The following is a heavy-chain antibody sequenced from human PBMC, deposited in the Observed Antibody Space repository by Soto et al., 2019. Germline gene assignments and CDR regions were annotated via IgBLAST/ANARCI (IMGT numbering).Heavy chain of an antibody. J-gene: IGHJ6*02. CDR1: GYTFTGYY. CDR3: ARASYCSSTSCYLRDYYYYYGMDV. CDR2: INPNSGGT. Sequence: QVQLVQSGAELKKPGASVKVSCKASGYTFTGYYMHWVRQAPGQGLEWMGWINPNSGGTNYAQKFQGRVTMTRDTSISTAYMELSRLRSDDTAVYYCARASYCSSTSCYLRDYYYYYGMDVWGQGTTVTVSS. V-gene: IGHV1-2*02. D-gene: IGHD2-2*01.